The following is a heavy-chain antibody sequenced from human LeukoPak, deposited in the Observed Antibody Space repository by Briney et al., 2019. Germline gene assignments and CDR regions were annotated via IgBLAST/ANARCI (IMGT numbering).Heavy chain of an antibody. V-gene: IGHV3-7*01. CDR3: ARRNSWYSGGYYYYGMDV. CDR1: GFTFGSYR. CDR2: IKQDESEK. D-gene: IGHD6-13*01. Sequence: GGSLRLSCAASGFTFGSYRMNWVRQAPGKGLEWVANIKQDESEKNYVDSVKGRFTISRDNPKNSLYLQMNSLRVEDTAVYYCARRNSWYSGGYYYYGMDVWGQGTTVTVS. J-gene: IGHJ6*02.